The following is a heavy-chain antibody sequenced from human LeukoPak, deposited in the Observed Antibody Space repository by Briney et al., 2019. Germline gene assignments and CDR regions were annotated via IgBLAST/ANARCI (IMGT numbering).Heavy chain of an antibody. CDR1: GGSIGSYY. Sequence: SETLSLTCTVSGGSIGSYYWSWIRQPPGKGLEWIGYIYYSGSTNYNPSLKSRVTISVDTSKNQFSLKLSSVTAADTAVYYCARVGSSGYYQWVDYWGQGTLVTVSS. V-gene: IGHV4-59*01. J-gene: IGHJ4*02. D-gene: IGHD3-22*01. CDR3: ARVGSSGYYQWVDY. CDR2: IYYSGST.